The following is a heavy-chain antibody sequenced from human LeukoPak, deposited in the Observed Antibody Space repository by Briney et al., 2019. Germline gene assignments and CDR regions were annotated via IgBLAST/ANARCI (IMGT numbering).Heavy chain of an antibody. V-gene: IGHV3-53*01. Sequence: GSLRLSCAASGFTVSSNYMSWVRQAPGKGLEWVSVIYSGDSTYYGDSVKGRFTISRDNSKNTLYLQMNSLRAEDTAVYYCARDRRGDDYGDYGTFDIWGQGTMVTVSS. CDR3: ARDRRGDDYGDYGTFDI. D-gene: IGHD4-17*01. J-gene: IGHJ3*02. CDR2: IYSGDST. CDR1: GFTVSSNY.